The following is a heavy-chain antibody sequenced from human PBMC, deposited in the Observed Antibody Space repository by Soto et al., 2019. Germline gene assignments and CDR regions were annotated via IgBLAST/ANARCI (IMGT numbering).Heavy chain of an antibody. Sequence: EVQLVESGGGLIQPGGSLRLSCAASGFTFSSNDMNWVRQAPGKGLEWVSLIYSGGSTYYADSVKGRSTISRYNSKNTLYLQMSSLRADDTAVYYCATRPLLPGAPWGQRTMVTVSS. D-gene: IGHD3-22*01. V-gene: IGHV3-53*01. CDR2: IYSGGST. CDR3: ATRPLLPGAP. CDR1: GFTFSSND. J-gene: IGHJ3*01.